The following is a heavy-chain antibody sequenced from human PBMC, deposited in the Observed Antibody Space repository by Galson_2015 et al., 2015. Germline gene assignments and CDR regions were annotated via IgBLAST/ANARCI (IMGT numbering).Heavy chain of an antibody. V-gene: IGHV3-30-3*01. CDR2: ISYDGSNK. J-gene: IGHJ5*02. D-gene: IGHD2-15*01. CDR1: GFTFSSYA. CDR3: ASSRCSGGSCYSDLSGWFDP. Sequence: SLRLSCAASGFTFSSYAMHWVRQAPGKGLEWVAVISYDGSNKYYADSVKGRLTISRDNSKSTLYLQMNSLRAEDTAVYYCASSRCSGGSCYSDLSGWFDPWGQGTLVTVSS.